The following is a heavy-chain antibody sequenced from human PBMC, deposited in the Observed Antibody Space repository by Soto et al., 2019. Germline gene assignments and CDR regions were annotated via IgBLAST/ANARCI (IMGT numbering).Heavy chain of an antibody. J-gene: IGHJ6*02. D-gene: IGHD3-10*01. CDR3: ASLFDYYGSGSYFSYGMYV. CDR1: GGSISSSSYY. V-gene: IGHV4-39*01. Sequence: SETLSLTCTVSGGSISSSSYYWGWIRQPPGKGLEWIGSIYYSGSTYYNPSLKSRVTISVDTSKNQFSLKLSSVTAADTAVYYCASLFDYYGSGSYFSYGMYVWGQGTTATVS. CDR2: IYYSGST.